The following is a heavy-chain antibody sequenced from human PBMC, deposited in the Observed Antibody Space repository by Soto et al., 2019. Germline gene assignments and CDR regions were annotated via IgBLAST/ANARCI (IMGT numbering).Heavy chain of an antibody. V-gene: IGHV4-59*01. D-gene: IGHD1-1*01. CDR2: IYYSGST. J-gene: IGHJ5*02. CDR1: GGSISRYY. Sequence: PSETLYLTCTVSGGSISRYYRCWIRQPPGKGLEWIGYIYYSGSTNYNPSLKSRVTISVDTSKNQFSLKLSSVTAADTAVYYCARVVLEWFDPWGQGTLVTVS. CDR3: ARVVLEWFDP.